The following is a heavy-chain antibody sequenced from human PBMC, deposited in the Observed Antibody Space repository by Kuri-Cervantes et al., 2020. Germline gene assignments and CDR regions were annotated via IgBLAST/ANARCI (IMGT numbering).Heavy chain of an antibody. V-gene: IGHV3-66*02. Sequence: GGSLRLSCAASGFTVSSNYMSWVRQAPGKGLEWVSVIYSDGRTYYADSVKGRFTISRDNSKNTLYLQMNSLRAEDTAVYYCANGAHGGGYYYYGMDVWGQGTTVTVSS. D-gene: IGHD3-16*01. CDR2: IYSDGRT. CDR3: ANGAHGGGYYYYGMDV. CDR1: GFTVSSNY. J-gene: IGHJ6*02.